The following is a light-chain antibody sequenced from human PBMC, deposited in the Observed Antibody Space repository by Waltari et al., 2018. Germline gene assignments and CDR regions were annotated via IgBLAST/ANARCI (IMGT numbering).Light chain of an antibody. Sequence: EIMLTQSPGTLSLSPGERATLSCRASQSISKYLAWYQQKPGQAPRLLIYDAASRATGIPDRFGGSASGTDFSLTISRLEPEDSAVYYCQKYGTLPATFGQGTKVEIK. CDR3: QKYGTLPAT. CDR1: QSISKY. V-gene: IGKV3-20*01. CDR2: DAA. J-gene: IGKJ1*01.